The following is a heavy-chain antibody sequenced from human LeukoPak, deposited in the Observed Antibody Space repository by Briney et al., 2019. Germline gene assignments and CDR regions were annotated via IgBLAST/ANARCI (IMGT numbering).Heavy chain of an antibody. CDR3: ARGETARVDY. J-gene: IGHJ4*02. CDR1: GFTFSTYN. V-gene: IGHV3-48*02. CDR2: ISSSSSTI. Sequence: GGSLRLSCAASGFTFSTYNMNWVRQAPGKGLEWLSYISSSSSTIYYADSVEGRFTISRDNAKNSLYLPMNSLRDEDTAVYYCARGETARVDYWGQGILVTVSS. D-gene: IGHD3-16*01.